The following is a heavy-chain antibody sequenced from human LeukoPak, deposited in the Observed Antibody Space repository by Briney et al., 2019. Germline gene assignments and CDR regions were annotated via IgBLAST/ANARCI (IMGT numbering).Heavy chain of an antibody. J-gene: IGHJ3*02. Sequence: ETLSLTCTVSGGSISSYYWSWIRQPPGKGLEWIGYIYYSGSTNYNPSLKSRVTISVDTSKNQFSLKLSSVTAADTAVYYCARVVGYCSSTSCYPYHDAFDIWGQGTMVTVSS. D-gene: IGHD2-2*01. CDR2: IYYSGST. CDR3: ARVVGYCSSTSCYPYHDAFDI. V-gene: IGHV4-59*01. CDR1: GGSISSYY.